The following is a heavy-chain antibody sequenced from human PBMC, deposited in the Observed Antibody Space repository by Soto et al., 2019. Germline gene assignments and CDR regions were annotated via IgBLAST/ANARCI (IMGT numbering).Heavy chain of an antibody. V-gene: IGHV1-18*01. CDR3: ARDIVLMVYAETDAFDI. Sequence: GASVKVSCKASGYTFTSYGISWVRQAPGRGLEWMGWISAYNGNTNYAQKLQGRVTMTTDTSTSTAYMELRSLRSDDTAVYYCARDIVLMVYAETDAFDIWGQGTMVTV. D-gene: IGHD2-8*01. CDR2: ISAYNGNT. J-gene: IGHJ3*02. CDR1: GYTFTSYG.